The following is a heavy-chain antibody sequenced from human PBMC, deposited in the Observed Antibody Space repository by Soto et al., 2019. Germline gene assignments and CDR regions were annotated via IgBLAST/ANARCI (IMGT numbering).Heavy chain of an antibody. CDR1: GGTFSSYA. J-gene: IGHJ4*02. CDR3: ARTDSSGSQFDY. Sequence: SVKVSCKASGGTFSSYAISWVRQAPGQGLEWMGGIIPIFGTANYAQKFQGRVTITADKSTSTAYMELSSLRSEDTAVYYCARTDSSGSQFDYWGQGTLVTVS. V-gene: IGHV1-69*06. D-gene: IGHD3-22*01. CDR2: IIPIFGTA.